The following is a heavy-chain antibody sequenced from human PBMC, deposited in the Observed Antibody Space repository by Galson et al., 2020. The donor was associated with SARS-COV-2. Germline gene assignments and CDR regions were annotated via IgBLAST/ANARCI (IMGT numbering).Heavy chain of an antibody. D-gene: IGHD6-19*01. CDR1: GYTLTELS. Sequence: GESLKISCKVSGYTLTELSMHWVRQAPGKGLEWVGGFDPEDGETIYAQKFQGRVTMTEDTSTDTAYMELSSLRSEDTAVYYCATAPPYPHIGVAGGGWFDPWGQGTLVTVSS. CDR2: FDPEDGET. CDR3: ATAPPYPHIGVAGGGWFDP. J-gene: IGHJ5*02. V-gene: IGHV1-24*01.